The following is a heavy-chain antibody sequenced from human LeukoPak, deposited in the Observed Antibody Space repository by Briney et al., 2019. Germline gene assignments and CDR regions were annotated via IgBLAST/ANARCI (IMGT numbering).Heavy chain of an antibody. CDR3: AKGDPGHSSGWYNWFDP. J-gene: IGHJ5*02. CDR2: ISGDGGST. Sequence: PGGSLRLSCAASGFTFDDYAMHWVRQAPGKGLEWVSLISGDGGSTYYADSVKGRFAISRDNSKNSLYLQMNSLRTEDTALYYCAKGDPGHSSGWYNWFDPWGQGTLVTVSS. CDR1: GFTFDDYA. D-gene: IGHD6-19*01. V-gene: IGHV3-43*02.